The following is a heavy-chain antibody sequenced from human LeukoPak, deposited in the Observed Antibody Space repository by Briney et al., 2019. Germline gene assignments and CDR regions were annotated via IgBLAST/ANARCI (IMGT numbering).Heavy chain of an antibody. CDR3: AREGYSYGYGPERYYYYYMDV. J-gene: IGHJ6*03. D-gene: IGHD5-18*01. V-gene: IGHV4-39*07. Sequence: SETLSLTCTVSGGSISSSSYYWGWLRQPPGKGLEWIGSIYYSGSTNYNPSLKSRVTISVDTSKNQFSLRLSSVTAADTAVYYCAREGYSYGYGPERYYYYYMDVWGKGTTVTISS. CDR1: GGSISSSSYY. CDR2: IYYSGST.